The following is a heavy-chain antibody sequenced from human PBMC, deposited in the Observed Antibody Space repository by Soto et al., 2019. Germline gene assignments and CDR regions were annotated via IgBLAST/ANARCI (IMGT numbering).Heavy chain of an antibody. Sequence: PSETLSLTCAVYGGSFSGYSWTLIRQPPGRGLEWIGEISHSGTTNYNPSLKIRVTISVDTSKNQFSLKLSSVTAADTAVYYCARASLCDFWRVEEWCGFDYWGQGTLVTVSS. J-gene: IGHJ4*02. D-gene: IGHD3-3*01. CDR2: ISHSGTT. V-gene: IGHV4-34*01. CDR3: ARASLCDFWRVEEWCGFDY. CDR1: GGSFSGYS.